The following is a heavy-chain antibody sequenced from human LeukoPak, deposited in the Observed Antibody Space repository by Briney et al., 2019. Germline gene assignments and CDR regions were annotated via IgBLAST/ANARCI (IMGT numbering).Heavy chain of an antibody. J-gene: IGHJ4*02. V-gene: IGHV3-7*01. D-gene: IGHD1-26*01. CDR3: ARDHRYEWELSYYFDY. CDR2: IKQDGSEK. CDR1: GFTFSCYW. Sequence: GGSLRLSCAASGFTFSCYWMSWVRQAPGKGLEWVANIKQDGSEKYYVDSVKGRFTISRDNAKNSLYLQMNSLRAEDTAVYYCARDHRYEWELSYYFDYWGQGTLVTVSS.